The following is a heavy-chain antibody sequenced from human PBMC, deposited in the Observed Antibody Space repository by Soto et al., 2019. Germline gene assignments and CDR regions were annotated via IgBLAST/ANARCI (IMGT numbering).Heavy chain of an antibody. CDR1: GGSISSSSYY. CDR3: ARIQDFDWLLQDYYGMDV. V-gene: IGHV4-39*01. Sequence: SETLSLTCTVSGGSISSSSYYWGWIRQRPGKGLEWIGSIYYSGSTYYNPSLKSRVTISVDTSKNQFSLKLSSVTAADTAVYYCARIQDFDWLLQDYYGMDVWGQGTTVTVSS. CDR2: IYYSGST. D-gene: IGHD3-9*01. J-gene: IGHJ6*02.